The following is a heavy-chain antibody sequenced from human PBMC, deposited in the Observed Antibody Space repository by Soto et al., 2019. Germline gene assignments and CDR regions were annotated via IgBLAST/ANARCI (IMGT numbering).Heavy chain of an antibody. V-gene: IGHV1-69*01. CDR3: ARWRITMVRGVILPDAFDI. Sequence: QVQLVQSGAEVKKPGSSVKVSCTASGGTFSSYAISWVRQAPGQWLEWMGGIIPIFGTANYAQKFQGRVTITADESTITAYMELSSLRSEDTAVYYCARWRITMVRGVILPDAFDIWGQGTMVTVSS. J-gene: IGHJ3*02. CDR2: IIPIFGTA. D-gene: IGHD3-10*01. CDR1: GGTFSSYA.